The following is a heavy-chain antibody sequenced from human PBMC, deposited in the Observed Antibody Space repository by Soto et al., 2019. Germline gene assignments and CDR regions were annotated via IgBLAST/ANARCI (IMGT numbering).Heavy chain of an antibody. CDR3: ARDSKIAAAELLNGFDP. J-gene: IGHJ5*02. V-gene: IGHV5-10-1*03. Sequence: VQLVQSGAEVKKPGESLRISCKGSGYSFTSYWISWVRQMPGKGLEWLGRIDPSDSYTNYSPSFQGHVTISADKSISTAYPQWSSLKASDTAMYYCARDSKIAAAELLNGFDPWGQGTLVTVSS. CDR2: IDPSDSYT. CDR1: GYSFTSYW. D-gene: IGHD6-13*01.